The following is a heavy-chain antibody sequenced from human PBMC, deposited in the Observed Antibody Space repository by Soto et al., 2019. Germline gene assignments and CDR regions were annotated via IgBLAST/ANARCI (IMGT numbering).Heavy chain of an antibody. J-gene: IGHJ4*02. D-gene: IGHD1-26*01. CDR3: AKDSSKGVGATTGCDY. V-gene: IGHV3-9*01. Sequence: GGSLRLSCAASGFTFDDYAMHWVRQAPGKGLEWVSGISWNSGSIGYADSVKGRFTISRDNAKNSLYLQMNSLRAEDTAVYYGAKDSSKGVGATTGCDYWGQGTLVTVSS. CDR1: GFTFDDYA. CDR2: ISWNSGSI.